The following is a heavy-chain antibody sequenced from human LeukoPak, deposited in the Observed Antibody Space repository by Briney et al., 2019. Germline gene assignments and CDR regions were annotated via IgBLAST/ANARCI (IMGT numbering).Heavy chain of an antibody. V-gene: IGHV1-2*02. CDR3: ARGGWAPLDISTGTTSPGDAFDI. CDR1: GYTFTGYY. J-gene: IGHJ3*02. CDR2: INPNSGGT. D-gene: IGHD3-9*01. Sequence: WASVKVSCKASGYTFTGYYMHWVRQAPGQGLEWMGWINPNSGGTNYAQKFQGRVTMTRDTSISTAYMELSRLRSDDTAVYYCARGGWAPLDISTGTTSPGDAFDIWGQGTMVTVSS.